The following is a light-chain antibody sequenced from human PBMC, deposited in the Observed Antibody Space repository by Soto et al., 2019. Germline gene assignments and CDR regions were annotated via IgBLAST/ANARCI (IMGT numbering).Light chain of an antibody. CDR1: RSFASSY. CDR3: QQYGSSPPYT. Sequence: EVVLTQSPVTLSLSPGERATLSCRASRSFASSYLAWYQQKPGRAPRLLIFAASIRATGVSDRFSGSGSGTDFTLIISRLEPEDSAVYYCQQYGSSPPYTFGQGTKLEIK. J-gene: IGKJ2*01. CDR2: AAS. V-gene: IGKV3-20*01.